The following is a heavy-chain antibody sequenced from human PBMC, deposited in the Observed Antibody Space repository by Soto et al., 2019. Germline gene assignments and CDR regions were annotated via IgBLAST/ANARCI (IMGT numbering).Heavy chain of an antibody. CDR3: ARGLQVVVVESPYFDY. D-gene: IGHD3-22*01. J-gene: IGHJ4*02. V-gene: IGHV4-30-4*01. CDR1: GGSISSGDYY. CDR2: IYYSGST. Sequence: GKTSETLSLTCTVSGGSISSGDYYWSWIRQPPGKGLEWIGYIYYSGSTYYNPSLKSRVTISVDTSKNQFSLKLSSVTAADTAVYYCARGLQVVVVESPYFDYWGQGTLVTVSS.